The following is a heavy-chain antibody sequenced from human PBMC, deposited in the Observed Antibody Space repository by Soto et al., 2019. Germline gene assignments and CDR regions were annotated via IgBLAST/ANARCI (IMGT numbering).Heavy chain of an antibody. CDR3: ARLEWLSLAAWFDP. V-gene: IGHV5-51*01. Sequence: PGESVKISGKGSGYSFTNYCIGWVRQMPGKGLEWMGMIYPDDSDTKYSPSFQGQVTFSADKSINTAYLQWSSLKASDTAIYYCARLEWLSLAAWFDPWGQRPTVTVYS. CDR2: IYPDDSDT. J-gene: IGHJ5*02. D-gene: IGHD3-3*01. CDR1: GYSFTNYC.